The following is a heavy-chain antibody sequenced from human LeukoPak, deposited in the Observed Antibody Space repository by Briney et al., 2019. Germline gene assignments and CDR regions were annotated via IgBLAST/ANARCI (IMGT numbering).Heavy chain of an antibody. CDR3: ARGAHMITVTRTFDY. CDR2: IYYSGST. D-gene: IGHD4-11*01. Sequence: SETLSLTCAIYGGSFSGYYWSWIRQPPGKGLEWIGYIYYSGSTNYNPSLKSRVTISVDTSKNQFSLKLSSVTAADTAVYYCARGAHMITVTRTFDYWGQGTLVTVSS. V-gene: IGHV4-59*01. J-gene: IGHJ4*02. CDR1: GGSFSGYY.